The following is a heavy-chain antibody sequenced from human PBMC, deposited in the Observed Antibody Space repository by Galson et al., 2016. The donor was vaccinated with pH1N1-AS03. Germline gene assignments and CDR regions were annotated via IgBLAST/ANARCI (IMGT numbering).Heavy chain of an antibody. CDR2: TQYNGAT. CDR3: ARGAGWETAE. V-gene: IGHV4-59*01. D-gene: IGHD1-26*01. CDR1: PYSITHDY. J-gene: IGHJ4*02. Sequence: ETLSLTCSVSPYSITHDYCHWIRQAPGSGPQWIGLTQYNGATHYNPSLQSRVTISIDTSKNQFSLKVYSVTSADAAGYYCARGAGWETAEWGQGTLVTVSS.